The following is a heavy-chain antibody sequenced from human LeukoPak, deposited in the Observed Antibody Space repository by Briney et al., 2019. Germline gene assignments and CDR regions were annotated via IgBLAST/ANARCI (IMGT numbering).Heavy chain of an antibody. D-gene: IGHD3-3*01. CDR3: AREVESQGRSLDI. CDR1: GFTFSSYG. Sequence: TGGSLRLSCAASGFTFSSYGMHWVRQAPGKGLEWVSYISGSSSSIYYADSVKGRFTISRDNAKNSLYLQTNSLRAEDTAVYYCAREVESQGRSLDIWGQGTMVTVSS. J-gene: IGHJ3*02. CDR2: ISGSSSSI. V-gene: IGHV3-48*01.